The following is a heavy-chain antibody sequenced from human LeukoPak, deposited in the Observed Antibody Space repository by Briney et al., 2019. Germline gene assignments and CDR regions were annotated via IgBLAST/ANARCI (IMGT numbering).Heavy chain of an antibody. CDR1: GGSISSGGYY. CDR2: IYYSGST. Sequence: SETLSLTCTVSGGSISSGGYYWSWIRQHPGKGLEWIGYIYYSGSTYYNPSLKSRVTISVDTSKNQFSLKLSSVTAADTAVYYCAIASGATRPYAFDIWGQGTMVTVSS. J-gene: IGHJ3*02. V-gene: IGHV4-31*03. CDR3: AIASGATRPYAFDI. D-gene: IGHD1-26*01.